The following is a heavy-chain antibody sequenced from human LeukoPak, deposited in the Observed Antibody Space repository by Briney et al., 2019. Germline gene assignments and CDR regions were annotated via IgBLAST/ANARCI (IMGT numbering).Heavy chain of an antibody. J-gene: IGHJ4*02. CDR3: TRDPRHLDS. Sequence: GGSERLSCAASGFTFSSYGMHWIRQAPGKGLEWVAVISYDGSNKYYADSVKGRFTISRDNAKNSLYLQMSSLRVEDTAVYYCTRDPRHLDSWGQGTLVTVSS. D-gene: IGHD6-6*01. CDR1: GFTFSSYG. V-gene: IGHV3-30*03. CDR2: ISYDGSNK.